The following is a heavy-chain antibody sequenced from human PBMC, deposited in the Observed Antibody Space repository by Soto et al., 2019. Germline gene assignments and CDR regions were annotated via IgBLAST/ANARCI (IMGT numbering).Heavy chain of an antibody. CDR1: GYTLTELS. J-gene: IGHJ4*02. Sequence: ASVKVSCKVSGYTLTELSMHWVRQAPGKGLEWMGWFDPEDGETIYAQKFQGRVTMTEDTSTDTAYMELSSLRSEDTAVYYCASYYDILTGPAGQPRSFDYWGQGTLVTVSS. D-gene: IGHD3-9*01. CDR3: ASYYDILTGPAGQPRSFDY. V-gene: IGHV1-24*01. CDR2: FDPEDGET.